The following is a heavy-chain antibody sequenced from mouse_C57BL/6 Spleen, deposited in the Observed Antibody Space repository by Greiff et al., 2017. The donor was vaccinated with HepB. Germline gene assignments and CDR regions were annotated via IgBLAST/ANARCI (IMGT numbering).Heavy chain of an antibody. CDR3: ARNYYGSSYNWYFDV. Sequence: EVQRVESGGGLVKPGGSLKLSCAASGFTFSDYGMHWVRQAPEKGLEWVAYISSGSSTIYYADTVKGRFTISRDNAKNTLFLQMTSLRSEDTAMYYCARNYYGSSYNWYFDVRGTGTTVTVSS. CDR2: ISSGSSTI. D-gene: IGHD1-1*01. CDR1: GFTFSDYG. J-gene: IGHJ1*03. V-gene: IGHV5-17*01.